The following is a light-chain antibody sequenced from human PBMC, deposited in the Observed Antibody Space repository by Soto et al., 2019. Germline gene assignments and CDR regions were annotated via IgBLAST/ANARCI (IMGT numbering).Light chain of an antibody. Sequence: QSVLTQPPSVSGAPGQRVTISCTGSSSNIGAGYDVHWYQQLPGTAPNLLIYGNSNRPSGVPDRFSGSKSGTSASLAITGLQAEDEADYYCQSYASSLSAVVFGGGTKLTVL. V-gene: IGLV1-40*01. CDR3: QSYASSLSAVV. CDR2: GNS. J-gene: IGLJ2*01. CDR1: SSNIGAGYD.